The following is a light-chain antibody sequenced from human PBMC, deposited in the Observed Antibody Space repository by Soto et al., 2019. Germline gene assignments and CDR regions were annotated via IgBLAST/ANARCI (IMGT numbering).Light chain of an antibody. CDR2: YAS. J-gene: IGKJ5*01. V-gene: IGKV3-15*01. CDR1: QSVSNN. Sequence: EIMMTQSPATLSVSPGERATLSCRASQSVSNNVAWYQQKPGQAPRLLIYYASTRATGIPARFSGSGSGTEFTLTISSLQSEDFALYYCQQYNNWPPITFGLGTRLEIK. CDR3: QQYNNWPPIT.